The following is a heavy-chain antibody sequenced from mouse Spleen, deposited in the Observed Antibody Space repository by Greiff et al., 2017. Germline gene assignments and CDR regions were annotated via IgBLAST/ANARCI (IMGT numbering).Heavy chain of an antibody. Sequence: QVQLQQSGPELVKPGASVKISCKASGYAFSSSWMNWVKQRPGKGLEWIGRIYPGDGDTNYNGKFKGKATLTADKSSSTAYMQLSSLTSEDSAVYFCARGDYRYDDYAMDYWGQGTSVTVSS. J-gene: IGHJ4*01. V-gene: IGHV1-82*01. CDR3: ARGDYRYDDYAMDY. CDR2: IYPGDGDT. CDR1: GYAFSSSW. D-gene: IGHD2-14*01.